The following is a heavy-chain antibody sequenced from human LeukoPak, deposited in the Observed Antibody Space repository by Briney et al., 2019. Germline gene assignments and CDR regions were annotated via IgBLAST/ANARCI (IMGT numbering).Heavy chain of an antibody. V-gene: IGHV4-4*02. CDR3: AKVTYYYGSVYFDY. J-gene: IGHJ4*02. D-gene: IGHD3-10*01. CDR1: GGSISSSNW. Sequence: PSETLSLTCAVSGGSISSSNWWSWVRQPPGKGLEWIGEIYHSGSTNYNPSLMSRVTISVDKSKNQFSLKLSSVTAADTAVYYCAKVTYYYGSVYFDYWGQGTLVTVSS. CDR2: IYHSGST.